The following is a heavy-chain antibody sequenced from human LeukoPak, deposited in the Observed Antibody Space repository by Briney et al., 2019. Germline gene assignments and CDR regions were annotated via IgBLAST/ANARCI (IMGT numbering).Heavy chain of an antibody. J-gene: IGHJ6*03. CDR3: ARRKVYYYYYMDV. Sequence: SETLSHTCAVYGGSFSGYYWSWIRQPPGKGLEWIGEINHSGSTNYNPSLKSRVTISVDTSKNQFSLKLSSVTAADTAVYYCARRKVYYYYYMDVWGKGTTVTISS. CDR1: GGSFSGYY. CDR2: INHSGST. V-gene: IGHV4-34*01.